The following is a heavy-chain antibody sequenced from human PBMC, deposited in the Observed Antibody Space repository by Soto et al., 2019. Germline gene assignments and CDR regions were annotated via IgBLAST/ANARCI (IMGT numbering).Heavy chain of an antibody. CDR3: ARIAAADLFDY. J-gene: IGHJ4*02. D-gene: IGHD6-13*01. V-gene: IGHV4-61*01. CDR2: IYYSGST. CDR1: GVSVRSGSYY. Sequence: SATLSLTCPFAGVSVRSGSYYWSWIRPPPGKGLEWIGYIYYSGSTNYNPSLKSRVTISVDTSKNQFSLKLSSVTAADTAVYYCARIAAADLFDYWVQRTQVTFFS.